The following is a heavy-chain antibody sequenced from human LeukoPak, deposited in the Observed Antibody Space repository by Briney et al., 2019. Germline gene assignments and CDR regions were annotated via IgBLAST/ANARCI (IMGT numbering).Heavy chain of an antibody. Sequence: GASVKVSCKASGYTFTSYYMHWVRQAPGQGLEWMGIINPSGGSTSYAQKFQGRVTMTRDTSTSTVYMELSSLRSEDTAVYYCAGLDTAMASDYWGQGTLVTVSS. J-gene: IGHJ4*02. CDR3: AGLDTAMASDY. D-gene: IGHD5-18*01. CDR1: GYTFTSYY. CDR2: INPSGGST. V-gene: IGHV1-46*01.